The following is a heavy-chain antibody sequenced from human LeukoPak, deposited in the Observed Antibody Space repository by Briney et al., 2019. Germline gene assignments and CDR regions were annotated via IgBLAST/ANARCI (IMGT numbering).Heavy chain of an antibody. J-gene: IGHJ6*03. D-gene: IGHD3-3*01. CDR1: GVSISSYY. V-gene: IGHV4-4*07. CDR2: IYTSGST. CDR3: ARDRPEGFGVVSMDYYYYMDV. Sequence: SETLSLTCTGSGVSISSYYWSWIRQPPGEGLEWIWRIYTSGSTNYNPSLKSRVTMSVDTSKNQFSLKLSSVTAADTAVYYCARDRPEGFGVVSMDYYYYMDVWGKGTTVTVSS.